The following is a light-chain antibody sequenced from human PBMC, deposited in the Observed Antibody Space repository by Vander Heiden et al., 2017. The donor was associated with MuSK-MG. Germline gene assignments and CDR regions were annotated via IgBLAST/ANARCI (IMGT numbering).Light chain of an antibody. CDR1: QSISNY. CDR2: AAS. Sequence: DIQMTQSPSSLPASVGDRVTITCRASQSISNYLNWYQQKPGKAPKVLIFAASTLQSGVPSRFSGSGSGTDFTLTISSLQPEDFAAYYCQQNYNTPLTFGGGTKVEIK. J-gene: IGKJ4*01. CDR3: QQNYNTPLT. V-gene: IGKV1-39*01.